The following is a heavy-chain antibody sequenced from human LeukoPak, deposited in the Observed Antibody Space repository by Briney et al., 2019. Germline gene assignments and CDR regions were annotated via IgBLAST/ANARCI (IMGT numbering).Heavy chain of an antibody. CDR2: IIPILGIA. CDR3: AIDRDGSLTPSAFDI. Sequence: SVKVSCKASGGTFSSYAISWVRQAPGQGLEWMGRIIPILGIAHYAQNFQGRVTITADKSTNTAYMELSSLRSEDTAVYFCAIDRDGSLTPSAFDIWGHGTMVTVSS. V-gene: IGHV1-69*04. J-gene: IGHJ3*02. CDR1: GGTFSSYA. D-gene: IGHD3-10*01.